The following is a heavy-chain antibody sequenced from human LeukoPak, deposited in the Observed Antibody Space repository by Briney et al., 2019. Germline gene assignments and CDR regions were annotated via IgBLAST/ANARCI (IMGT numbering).Heavy chain of an antibody. J-gene: IGHJ4*02. Sequence: GGSLRLSCAASGFTFSSYWMHWVRQAPGKGLVWVSRINSDGSSTSYADSVKGRFTISRDNAKDSLYLQMNSLRAEDTAVYYCARDLGRAVAGTWSDYWGQGTLVTVSS. CDR3: ARDLGRAVAGTWSDY. V-gene: IGHV3-74*01. D-gene: IGHD6-19*01. CDR1: GFTFSSYW. CDR2: INSDGSST.